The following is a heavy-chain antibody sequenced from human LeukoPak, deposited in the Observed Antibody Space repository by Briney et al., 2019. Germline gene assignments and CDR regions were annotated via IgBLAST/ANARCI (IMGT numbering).Heavy chain of an antibody. CDR2: IYYSGST. V-gene: IGHV4-39*01. J-gene: IGHJ4*02. CDR3: ASRDY. Sequence: SETLSLTCSVSGGSISSISYYWGWIRQPPGKGLGWIGSIYYSGSTYYNPSLKSRVTISVDTSKNQFSLKLSSVTAAYAAVYYCASRDYWGQGTLVTVSS. CDR1: GGSISSISYY.